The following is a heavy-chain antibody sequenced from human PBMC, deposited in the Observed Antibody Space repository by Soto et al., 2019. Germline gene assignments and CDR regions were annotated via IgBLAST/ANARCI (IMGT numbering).Heavy chain of an antibody. CDR2: ISYDGGNR. CDR3: ARVSVTYCSGGSCYSQMDV. Sequence: ESGGGVVQPGKSLRLSCAASGFTFSSYSMHWVRQAPGKGLEWVAVISYDGGNRYYTDSVKGRFTISRDNSKNTLYLQINSLRSEDTAVFYCARVSVTYCSGGSCYSQMDVWGQGTTVTVSS. J-gene: IGHJ6*02. CDR1: GFTFSSYS. V-gene: IGHV3-30-3*01. D-gene: IGHD2-15*01.